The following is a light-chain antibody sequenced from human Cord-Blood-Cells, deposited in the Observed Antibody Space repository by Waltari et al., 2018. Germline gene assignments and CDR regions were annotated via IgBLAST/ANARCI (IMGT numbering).Light chain of an antibody. CDR1: PSLLHSNGYNH. V-gene: IGKV2-28*01. Sequence: DIVMTQSPLSLPVTPGEPASISCSSSPSLLHSNGYNHLDLYLQKQGQCPQLLIYLGSNRASGVPDMCTGSRSGTDFTLKIRRVEAKDVGVYYCMQALQSPGLGPWTKVD. J-gene: IGKJ3*01. CDR3: MQALQSPG. CDR2: LGS.